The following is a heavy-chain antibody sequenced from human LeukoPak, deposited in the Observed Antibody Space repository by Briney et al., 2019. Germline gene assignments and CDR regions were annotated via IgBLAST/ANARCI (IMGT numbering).Heavy chain of an antibody. V-gene: IGHV3-23*01. J-gene: IGHJ4*02. CDR3: AKDPTMIVVVIPDY. D-gene: IGHD3-22*01. Sequence: GGSLRLSCAASGFTFSSYAMSWVRQAPGKGLEWVSAISGSGGSTYYADSVKGRFTISRDNSKNTLYLQMNSLRAEDTVVYYCAKDPTMIVVVIPDYWGQGTLVTVSS. CDR1: GFTFSSYA. CDR2: ISGSGGST.